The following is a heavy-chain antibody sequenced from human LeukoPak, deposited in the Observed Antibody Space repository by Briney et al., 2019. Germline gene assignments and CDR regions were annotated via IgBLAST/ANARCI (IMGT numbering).Heavy chain of an antibody. CDR3: ARGLAAAGSYYYYGMDV. CDR1: GGTFSSYA. Sequence: ASVKVSCKASGGTFSSYAISWVRQAPGQGLEWMGRIIPILGTANYAQKFQGRVTITADKSTSTAYMELSSLRSEDTAVYYCARGLAAAGSYYYYGMDVWGQGTTVTVSS. V-gene: IGHV1-69*04. CDR2: IIPILGTA. D-gene: IGHD6-13*01. J-gene: IGHJ6*02.